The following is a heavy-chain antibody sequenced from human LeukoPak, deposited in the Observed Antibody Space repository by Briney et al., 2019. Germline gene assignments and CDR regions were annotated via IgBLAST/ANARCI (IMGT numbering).Heavy chain of an antibody. CDR3: AKDSSIHLNYDFWSGYSRFDY. J-gene: IGHJ4*02. CDR1: GFTFSSYA. CDR2: ISGSGGST. D-gene: IGHD3-3*01. V-gene: IGHV3-23*01. Sequence: GSLRLSCAASGFTFSSYAMSWVRQAPGKGLEWVSAISGSGGSTYYADSVKGRFTISRDNSKNTLYLQMNSLRAEDTAVYYCAKDSSIHLNYDFWSGYSRFDYWGQGTLVTVSS.